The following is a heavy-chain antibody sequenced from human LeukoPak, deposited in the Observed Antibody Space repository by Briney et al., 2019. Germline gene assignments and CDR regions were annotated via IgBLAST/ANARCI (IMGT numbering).Heavy chain of an antibody. V-gene: IGHV4-59*08. J-gene: IGHJ4*02. CDR3: AGHHPRNTVDF. CDR1: GGSISSYY. D-gene: IGHD2/OR15-2a*01. CDR2: ISDIGSI. Sequence: SETLSLTCTVSGGSISSYYWSWIRQPPGKGLEWIAYISDIGSINYNPTLKSRVTISLDTSKNQFSLKLSSVTAADTAVYYCAGHHPRNTVDFWGQGTLVTVSS.